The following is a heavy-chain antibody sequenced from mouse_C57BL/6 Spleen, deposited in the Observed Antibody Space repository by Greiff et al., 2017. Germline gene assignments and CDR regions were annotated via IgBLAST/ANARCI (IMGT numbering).Heavy chain of an antibody. V-gene: IGHV14-2*01. J-gene: IGHJ1*03. D-gene: IGHD2-1*01. CDR1: GFNIKDYY. CDR2: IDPEDGET. CDR3: AREAYGNYEHFDV. Sequence: VQLQQSGAELVKPGASVKLSCTASGFNIKDYYMHWVKQRTEQGLEWIGRIDPEDGETKYAPKFPGKATITADTSSNTAYLQLSSLTSEDTAVYYCAREAYGNYEHFDVWGTGTTVTVSS.